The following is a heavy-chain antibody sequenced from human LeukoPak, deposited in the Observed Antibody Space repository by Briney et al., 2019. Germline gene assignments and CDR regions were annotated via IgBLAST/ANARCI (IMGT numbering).Heavy chain of an antibody. Sequence: QSGGSLRLSCAASGFTFDDYAMHWVRQAPGKGLEWVANIDEDGNEKHYVGSVRGRFTISRDNTENSLYLQMNSLRAEDTAVYYCARRGQDYTGSWYLNDYWGQGTLVTVSS. CDR2: IDEDGNEK. D-gene: IGHD6-13*01. V-gene: IGHV3-7*01. CDR3: ARRGQDYTGSWYLNDY. J-gene: IGHJ4*02. CDR1: GFTFDDYA.